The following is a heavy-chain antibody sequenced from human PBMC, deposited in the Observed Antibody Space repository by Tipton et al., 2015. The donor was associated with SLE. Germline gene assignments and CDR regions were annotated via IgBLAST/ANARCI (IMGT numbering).Heavy chain of an antibody. Sequence: LRLSCTVSGDSIISHYWSWSRQPPGKGLEWLGYIYYPGSTNYNPSLKSRVTMSVDTSKNQVSLKLSSVTAADTAIYYCARGNQHSGYDGFDYWGQGTLVTVSS. CDR2: IYYPGST. CDR1: GDSIISHY. CDR3: ARGNQHSGYDGFDY. D-gene: IGHD5-12*01. J-gene: IGHJ4*02. V-gene: IGHV4-59*11.